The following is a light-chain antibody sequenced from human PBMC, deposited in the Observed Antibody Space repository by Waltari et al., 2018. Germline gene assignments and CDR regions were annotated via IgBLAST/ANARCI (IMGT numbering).Light chain of an antibody. CDR1: QDIGNN. CDR3: QQGYGYPFT. Sequence: DIQMTQSPSSLSASVGDIVTITCKASQDIGNNLNWYQQKPGAAPKLLIYRASILQSGIPSRFSGSGSGTDFTLTINSLQPEDFATYYCQQGYGYPFTFGPGTKLHI. V-gene: IGKV1-16*01. CDR2: RAS. J-gene: IGKJ3*01.